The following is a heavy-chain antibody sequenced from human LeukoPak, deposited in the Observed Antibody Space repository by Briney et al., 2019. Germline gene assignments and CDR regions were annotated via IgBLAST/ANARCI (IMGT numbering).Heavy chain of an antibody. J-gene: IGHJ4*02. D-gene: IGHD3-22*01. V-gene: IGHV3-30*03. Sequence: GGSLRLSCAASGFSFSSYGMHWVRQAPGKGLEWVAVISHDGSNKDFADSLKGRFTISRDNSKSTLYLQMNSLRAEDTAVYYCARDSYDSSGYYQVNYWGQGTLVTVSS. CDR1: GFSFSSYG. CDR2: ISHDGSNK. CDR3: ARDSYDSSGYYQVNY.